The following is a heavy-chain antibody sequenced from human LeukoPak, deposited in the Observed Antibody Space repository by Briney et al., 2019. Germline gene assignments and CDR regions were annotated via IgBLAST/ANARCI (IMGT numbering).Heavy chain of an antibody. Sequence: PSQTLSLTCAISGGSISSGSYSWSWIRQPPGKGLEWIGYIYHSGSTYYNPSLKSRVTISVDRSKNQFSLKLSSVTAADTAVYYCARGYDGYEYDYWGQGTLVTVSS. V-gene: IGHV4-30-2*01. CDR3: ARGYDGYEYDY. CDR1: GGSISSGSYS. CDR2: IYHSGST. D-gene: IGHD5-12*01. J-gene: IGHJ4*02.